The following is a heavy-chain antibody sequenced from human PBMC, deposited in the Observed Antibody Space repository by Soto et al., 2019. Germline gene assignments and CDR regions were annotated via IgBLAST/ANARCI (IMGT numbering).Heavy chain of an antibody. J-gene: IGHJ4*02. CDR3: AIRHAGNFDY. V-gene: IGHV4-59*01. D-gene: IGHD1-26*01. CDR2: IYYSGST. CDR1: GGSISNYY. Sequence: QVQLQESGPGLVKPSETLSLTCTVSGGSISNYYWSWIRQPPGKGLEWIGYIYYSGSTNYNPSLKSRVTISVDTSKNQFSLKLSSVTAAYTAVYYCAIRHAGNFDYWGQGTLVTVSS.